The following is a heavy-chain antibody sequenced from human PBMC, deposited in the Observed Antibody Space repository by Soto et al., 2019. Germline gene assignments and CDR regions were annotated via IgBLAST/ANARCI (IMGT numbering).Heavy chain of an antibody. CDR2: INVYNGNT. J-gene: IGHJ5*02. CDR1: GYTVTNYG. V-gene: IGHV1-18*01. D-gene: IGHD3-10*01. CDR3: ARGVGSGSYYNQYNWFDP. Sequence: ASVKGSCKASGYTVTNYGISWVRQAPGQGLEWMGWINVYNGNTKYAQKVQGRVTMTTDTSTSTAYMELRSLRSDDTAVYYCARGVGSGSYYNQYNWFDPWGQGTLVTVSS.